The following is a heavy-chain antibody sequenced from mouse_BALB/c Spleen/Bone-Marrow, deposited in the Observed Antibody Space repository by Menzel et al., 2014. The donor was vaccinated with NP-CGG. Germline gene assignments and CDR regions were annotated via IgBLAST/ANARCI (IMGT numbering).Heavy chain of an antibody. J-gene: IGHJ3*01. Sequence: EVQLVESGGGLVKPGGSLKLSCAASGFTFSGYAMSWVRQSPEKRLEWAATISSGGSYIHYPDSVKGRFTISRGNAKNTLYLQMSSLRSEDTAIYYCARPDPWFAYWGQGTLVTVSA. CDR3: ARPDPWFAY. V-gene: IGHV5-9-3*01. CDR2: ISSGGSYI. CDR1: GFTFSGYA.